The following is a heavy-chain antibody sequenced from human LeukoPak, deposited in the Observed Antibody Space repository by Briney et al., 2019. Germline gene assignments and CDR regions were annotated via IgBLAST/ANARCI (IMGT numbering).Heavy chain of an antibody. D-gene: IGHD3-3*01. V-gene: IGHV3-9*01. CDR3: ARDLAVSYDFWSGYYDSPGFDY. CDR2: ISWNSGSI. Sequence: GRSLRLSCAASGFTFDDYAMHWVRQAPGKGLEWVSGISWNSGSIGYADSVKGRFTISRDNAKNSLYLQMNSLRDEDTAVYYCARDLAVSYDFWSGYYDSPGFDYWGQGTLVTVSS. CDR1: GFTFDDYA. J-gene: IGHJ4*02.